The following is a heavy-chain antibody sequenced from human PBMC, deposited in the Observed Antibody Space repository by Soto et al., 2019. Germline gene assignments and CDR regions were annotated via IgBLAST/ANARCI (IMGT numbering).Heavy chain of an antibody. J-gene: IGHJ5*02. CDR1: GFTFSDYY. CDR3: ARDSIVVVPAAQTYNWFDP. CDR2: ISSSGSTI. Sequence: PGGSLRLSCAASGFTFSDYYMSWIRQAPGKGLEWVSYISSSGSTIYYADSVKGRFTISRDNAKNSLYLQMNSLRAEDTAVYYCARDSIVVVPAAQTYNWFDPWGQGTLVTVSS. D-gene: IGHD2-2*01. V-gene: IGHV3-11*01.